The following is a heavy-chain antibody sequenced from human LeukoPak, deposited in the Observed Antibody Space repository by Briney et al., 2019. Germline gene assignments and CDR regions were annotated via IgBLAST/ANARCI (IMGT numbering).Heavy chain of an antibody. CDR3: ARDLGYGGNVGDAFDI. V-gene: IGHV1-69*13. Sequence: SVKVSCKASGGTFSSYAISRVRQAPGQGLEWMGGIIPIFGTANYAQKFQGRVTITADESTSTAYMELSSLRSEDTAVYYCARDLGYGGNVGDAFDIWGQGTMVTVSS. J-gene: IGHJ3*02. CDR2: IIPIFGTA. CDR1: GGTFSSYA. D-gene: IGHD4-23*01.